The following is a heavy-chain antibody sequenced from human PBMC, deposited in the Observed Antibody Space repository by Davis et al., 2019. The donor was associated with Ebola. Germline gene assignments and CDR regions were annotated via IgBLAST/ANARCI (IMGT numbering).Heavy chain of an antibody. CDR2: ISYDGSNK. V-gene: IGHV3-30-3*01. CDR1: GFTFSSYA. Sequence: GESLKISCAASGFTFSSYAMHWVRQAPGKGLEWVAVISYDGSNKYYADSVKGRFTISRDNSKNTLYLQMNSLRAEDTAVYYCARDAPMDVWGKGTTVTVSS. CDR3: ARDAPMDV. J-gene: IGHJ6*04.